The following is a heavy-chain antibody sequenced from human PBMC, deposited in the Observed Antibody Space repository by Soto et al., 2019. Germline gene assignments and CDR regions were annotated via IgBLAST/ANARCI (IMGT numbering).Heavy chain of an antibody. CDR1: GVTFSSYS. D-gene: IGHD6-6*01. J-gene: IGHJ6*02. CDR2: ITSGGAYT. V-gene: IGHV3-21*01. CDR3: ARDRRGYSISSGTCYYSCSGMDV. Sequence: EVQLVESGGGLVKPGGSLRLSCAASGVTFSSYSMNWVRQAPGKGLEWVSSITSGGAYTYYTDSVKGRFTISRDNAKNSLHLQMNSLRVEDTAVYFCARDRRGYSISSGTCYYSCSGMDVWGQGTTVTVSS.